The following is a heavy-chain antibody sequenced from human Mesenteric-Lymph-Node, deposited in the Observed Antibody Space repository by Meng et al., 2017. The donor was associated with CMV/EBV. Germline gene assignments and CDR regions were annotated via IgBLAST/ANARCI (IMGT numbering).Heavy chain of an antibody. D-gene: IGHD6-6*01. V-gene: IGHV4-39*01. CDR3: ARHEYSSSSSFDY. CDR2: IYDSGTT. CDR1: GGSISSSSSY. J-gene: IGHJ4*02. Sequence: SETLSLTCTVSGGSISSSSSYWGWIRQPPGKGLEWIGSIYDSGTTKYNPSLKSRVTISVDTSKNHFSLKLSSVTAADTAMYYCARHEYSSSSSFDYWGQGTLVTVSS.